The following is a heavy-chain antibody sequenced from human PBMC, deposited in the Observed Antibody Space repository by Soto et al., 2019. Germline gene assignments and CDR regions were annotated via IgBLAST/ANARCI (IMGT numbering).Heavy chain of an antibody. V-gene: IGHV3-23*01. CDR2: ISGSGGST. CDR3: AKPTTVTTKNNWFDP. CDR1: GFTFSSYA. Sequence: EVQLLESGGGLVQPGGSLRLSCAASGFTFSSYAMSWVRQAPGKGLEWVSAISGSGGSTYYADSVKGRFTIPRDNSKNTLYLQMNSLRAEDTAVYYCAKPTTVTTKNNWFDPWGQGTLVTVSS. D-gene: IGHD4-4*01. J-gene: IGHJ5*02.